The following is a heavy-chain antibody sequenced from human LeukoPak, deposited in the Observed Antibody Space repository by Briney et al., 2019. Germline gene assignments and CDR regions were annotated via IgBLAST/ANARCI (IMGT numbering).Heavy chain of an antibody. CDR1: GFTFSSYA. CDR3: ARDWDDSSGYFLDY. J-gene: IGHJ4*02. D-gene: IGHD3-22*01. Sequence: PGRSLTLSCAASGFTFSSYAMHWVRQAPGKGLEWVAVISYDGSNKYYADSVKGRFTISRDNSKNTLYLQMNSLRAEDTAVYYCARDWDDSSGYFLDYWGQGTLVTVSS. V-gene: IGHV3-30*01. CDR2: ISYDGSNK.